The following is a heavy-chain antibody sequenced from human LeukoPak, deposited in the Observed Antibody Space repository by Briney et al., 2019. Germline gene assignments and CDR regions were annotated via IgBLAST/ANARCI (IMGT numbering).Heavy chain of an antibody. Sequence: PGGSLRLSCAASGFTSGTYGMSWVRQAPGKGLEWVANIKQDGSEKYYVDSVRGRFTISRDNAKNSLYLQMNSLRAEDTAVYYCARDRGSSGWYEFDYWGQGTLVTVSS. CDR1: GFTSGTYG. CDR2: IKQDGSEK. D-gene: IGHD6-19*01. V-gene: IGHV3-7*01. CDR3: ARDRGSSGWYEFDY. J-gene: IGHJ4*02.